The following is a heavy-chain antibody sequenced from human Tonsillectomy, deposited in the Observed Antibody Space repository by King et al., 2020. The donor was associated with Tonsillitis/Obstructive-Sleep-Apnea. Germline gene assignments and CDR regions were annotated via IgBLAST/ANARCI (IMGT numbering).Heavy chain of an antibody. CDR3: ARIGRLTRSADAFDI. CDR2: INPSGGST. CDR1: GYTFTSYY. V-gene: IGHV1-46*01. Sequence: QLVQSGAEVKKPGASVKVSCKASGYTFTSYYMHWVRQAPGQGLEWMGIINPSGGSTSYAQKFQGRVTMTRDTSTGIVYMELSSLRSEDTAVYYCARIGRLTRSADAFDIWGQGTMVTVSS. D-gene: IGHD1-1*01. J-gene: IGHJ3*02.